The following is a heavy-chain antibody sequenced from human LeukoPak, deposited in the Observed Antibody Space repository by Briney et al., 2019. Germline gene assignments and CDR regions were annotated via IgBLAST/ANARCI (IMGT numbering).Heavy chain of an antibody. CDR3: ARGLGTYDSSELTWPMISF. D-gene: IGHD3-22*01. Sequence: SVKVSCKASGYTFTSYEINWVRQATGQGLEWMGWMNPDNGDTAYAQKFQGRITMTRSTSISTAYLELSGLRSEDTAVYYCARGLGTYDSSELTWPMISFWGQGTLVTVSS. V-gene: IGHV1-8*01. CDR2: MNPDNGDT. J-gene: IGHJ4*02. CDR1: GYTFTSYE.